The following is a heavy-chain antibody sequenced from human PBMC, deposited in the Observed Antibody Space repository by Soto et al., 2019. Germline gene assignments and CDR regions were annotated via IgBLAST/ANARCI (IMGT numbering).Heavy chain of an antibody. CDR1: GFTFRSYG. CDR3: AKGGVGSTSNAFDI. V-gene: IGHV3-30*18. Sequence: GGSLRLSCAASGFTFRSYGMHWVRQAPAKGLEWVAVISYDGSNKYYADSVKGRFTISRDNSKNTLYLQMNSLRDEDTAVYYCAKGGVGSTSNAFDIWGQGTMVTVSS. J-gene: IGHJ3*02. D-gene: IGHD1-26*01. CDR2: ISYDGSNK.